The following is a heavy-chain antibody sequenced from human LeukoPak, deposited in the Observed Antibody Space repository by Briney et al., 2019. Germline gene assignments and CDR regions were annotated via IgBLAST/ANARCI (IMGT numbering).Heavy chain of an antibody. D-gene: IGHD3-3*01. V-gene: IGHV4-39*01. CDR3: ARPAGDFWSGYYPYYFDY. CDR1: GGPISSSSYY. CDR2: IYYSGST. J-gene: IGHJ4*02. Sequence: PSETLSLTCTVSGGPISSSSYYWGWIRQPPGKGLEWIGSIYYSGSTYYNPSLKSRVTISVDTSKNQFSLKLSSVTAADMAVYYCARPAGDFWSGYYPYYFDYWGQGTLVTVSS.